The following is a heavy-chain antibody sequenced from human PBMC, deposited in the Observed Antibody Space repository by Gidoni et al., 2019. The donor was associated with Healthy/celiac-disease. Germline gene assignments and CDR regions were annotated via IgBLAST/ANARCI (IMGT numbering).Heavy chain of an antibody. J-gene: IGHJ3*02. CDR2: ISWNSGSI. V-gene: IGHV3-9*01. CDR3: AKGHVTFPYGSGSWAFDI. CDR1: GFTFDDYA. Sequence: EVQLVESGGGLVQPGRSLRLSCAASGFTFDDYAMHWVRQAPGKGLEWVSGISWNSGSIGYADSVKGRFTISRDNAKNSLYLQMNSLRAEDTALYYCAKGHVTFPYGSGSWAFDIWGQGTMVTVSS. D-gene: IGHD3-10*01.